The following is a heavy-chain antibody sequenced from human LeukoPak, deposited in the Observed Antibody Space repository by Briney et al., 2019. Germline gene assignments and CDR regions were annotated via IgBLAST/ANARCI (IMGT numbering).Heavy chain of an antibody. CDR1: GFNFETYN. CDR2: IDGRRGTI. J-gene: IGHJ5*02. CDR3: ARKTYYSGSGSGGWLDP. D-gene: IGHD3-10*01. Sequence: GGSLRLSCGASGFNFETYNMHWIRQAPGKGLEWVSSIDGRRGTIYYADAVQGRFTISRDNAKDSLSLQMNSLRAEDTAIYFCARKTYYSGSGSGGWLDPWGQGSLVTVSS. V-gene: IGHV3-21*01.